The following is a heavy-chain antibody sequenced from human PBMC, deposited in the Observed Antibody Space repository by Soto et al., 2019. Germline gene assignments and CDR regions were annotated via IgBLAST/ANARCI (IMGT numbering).Heavy chain of an antibody. CDR1: GGTFSSYA. D-gene: IGHD3-22*01. Sequence: ASVKVSCKASGGTFSSYAISWVRQAPGQGLEWMGIINPSGGSTSYPQKFQGRVTMTRDTSTSTVYMELSSLRSEDTAVYYCARGRSITMIVVVSLDYWGQGTLVTVSS. V-gene: IGHV1-46*01. CDR3: ARGRSITMIVVVSLDY. CDR2: INPSGGST. J-gene: IGHJ4*02.